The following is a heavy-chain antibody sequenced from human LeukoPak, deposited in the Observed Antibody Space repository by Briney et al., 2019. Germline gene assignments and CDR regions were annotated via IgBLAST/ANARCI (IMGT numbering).Heavy chain of an antibody. CDR3: ARGTVAHYDFWSGSYYYYGMDV. V-gene: IGHV1-2*02. J-gene: IGHJ6*02. CDR2: INPNSGGT. Sequence: GASVKVSCKASEYTFTGYYMHWVRQAPGQGLEWMGWINPNSGGTNYAQKFQGRVTMTRDTSTSTVYMELSSLRSEDTAVYYCARGTVAHYDFWSGSYYYYGMDVWGQGTTVTVSS. CDR1: EYTFTGYY. D-gene: IGHD3-3*01.